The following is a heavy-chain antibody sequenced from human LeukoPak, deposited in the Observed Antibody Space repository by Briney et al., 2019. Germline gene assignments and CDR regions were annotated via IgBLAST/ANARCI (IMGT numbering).Heavy chain of an antibody. Sequence: GGSLRLSCAASGFTFSDYYMSWIRQAPGKGLEWVSYISSSGSYTNYADSVKGRFTVSRDNSKSTLYLQMNSLRAEDTALYYCAKDRRSTSSRGGFDCWGQGTLVTVSS. CDR2: ISSSGSYT. CDR1: GFTFSDYY. V-gene: IGHV3-11*05. D-gene: IGHD6-6*01. CDR3: AKDRRSTSSRGGFDC. J-gene: IGHJ4*02.